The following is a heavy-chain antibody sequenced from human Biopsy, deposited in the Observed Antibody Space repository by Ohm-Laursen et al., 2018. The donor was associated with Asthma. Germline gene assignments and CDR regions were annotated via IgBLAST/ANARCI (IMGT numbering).Heavy chain of an antibody. CDR2: ISVYNGNT. V-gene: IGHV1-18*01. CDR3: ARAVDYSHYYGIDG. D-gene: IGHD3-10*01. CDR1: GYTFNSAG. Sequence: GSSVKVSCNTSGYTFNSAGITWVRQAPGQGLEWMGWISVYNGNTKVAQKLQDRVTMITDTSTSTAYMELRSLRSDDTAVYFCARAVDYSHYYGIDGWGQGTTVTV. J-gene: IGHJ6*02.